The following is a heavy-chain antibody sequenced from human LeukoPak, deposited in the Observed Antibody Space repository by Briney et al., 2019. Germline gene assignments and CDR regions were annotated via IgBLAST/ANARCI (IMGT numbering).Heavy chain of an antibody. CDR2: IYSGGST. CDR1: GFTVSSSY. Sequence: PGGSLRLSCAASGFTVSSSYMSWVRQAPGKGLEWVSVIYSGGSTYYADSVKGRFTISRGNSKNTLYPQMNSLRAEDTAMYYCARRGNSGHSLDYWGQGTLVTVSS. V-gene: IGHV3-53*01. CDR3: ARRGNSGHSLDY. D-gene: IGHD3-22*01. J-gene: IGHJ4*02.